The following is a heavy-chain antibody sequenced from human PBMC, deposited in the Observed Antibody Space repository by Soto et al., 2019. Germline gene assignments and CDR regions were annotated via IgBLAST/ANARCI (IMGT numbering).Heavy chain of an antibody. Sequence: SETLSLTCTVSGGSISSYYWSWIRQPPGKGLEWIGYIYYSGSTNYNPSLKSRVTISVDTSKNQFSLKLSSVTAADTAVYYCARDVGARRGHYSDYWGQGTLVTVSS. CDR1: GGSISSYY. CDR2: IYYSGST. D-gene: IGHD1-26*01. CDR3: ARDVGARRGHYSDY. J-gene: IGHJ4*02. V-gene: IGHV4-59*01.